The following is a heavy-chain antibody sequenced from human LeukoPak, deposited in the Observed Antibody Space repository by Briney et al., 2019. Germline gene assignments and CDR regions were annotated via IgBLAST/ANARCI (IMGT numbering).Heavy chain of an antibody. CDR3: ATPYSGGYQGLDI. CDR1: GGSISSNKYY. V-gene: IGHV4-39*01. J-gene: IGHJ3*02. D-gene: IGHD1-26*01. Sequence: KTSETLSLTCTVSGGSISSNKYYWGWIRQPPGKGLEWIGSIYYSGSTYYNPPLKIRVTIFVDTSKNQFSLKLSSVTAADTALYYCATPYSGGYQGLDIWGQGTMVTVSS. CDR2: IYYSGST.